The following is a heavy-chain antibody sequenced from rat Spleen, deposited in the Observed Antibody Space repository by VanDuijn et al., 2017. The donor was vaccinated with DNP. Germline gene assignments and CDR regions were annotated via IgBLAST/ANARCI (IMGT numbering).Heavy chain of an antibody. D-gene: IGHD4-3*01. CDR3: ARWYNSGYYFDY. CDR1: EFTFNNYW. J-gene: IGHJ2*01. Sequence: EVQLVESGGGLVQPGRSLKLSCVASEFTFNNYWMTWFRQAPGKGLEWVASITSSGGSTYYPDSVKGRFTISRDNAKNTLYLQMYSLRSEDTATYYCARWYNSGYYFDYWGQGVMVTVSS. V-gene: IGHV5-31*01. CDR2: ITSSGGST.